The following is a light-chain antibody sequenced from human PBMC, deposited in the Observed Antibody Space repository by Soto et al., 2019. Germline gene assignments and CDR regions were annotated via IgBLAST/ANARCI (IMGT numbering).Light chain of an antibody. Sequence: DIVMTQSPDSLAVSLGERATINCKSSQSVLYSSNNKNYLAWYQQKPGQPPKLLIFWASTRESGVPDPFSGSGSGTDFTLTISSLQAEDVAVYYCQHYYSLPLTFGGGTKVEIK. CDR2: WAS. CDR3: QHYYSLPLT. CDR1: QSVLYSSNNKNY. J-gene: IGKJ4*01. V-gene: IGKV4-1*01.